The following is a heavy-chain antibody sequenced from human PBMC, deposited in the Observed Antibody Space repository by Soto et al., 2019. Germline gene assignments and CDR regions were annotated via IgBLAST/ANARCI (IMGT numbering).Heavy chain of an antibody. D-gene: IGHD2-15*01. J-gene: IGHJ4*02. CDR3: ARDAYCSGGSCYSRFDY. CDR2: INHSGST. CDR1: GGSFSGYY. V-gene: IGHV4-34*01. Sequence: SETLSLTCAVYGGSFSGYYWSWIRQPPGKGLEWIGEINHSGSTNYNPSLKSRVTISVDTSKNQFSLKLSSVTAADTAVYYRARDAYCSGGSCYSRFDYWGQGTLVTVSS.